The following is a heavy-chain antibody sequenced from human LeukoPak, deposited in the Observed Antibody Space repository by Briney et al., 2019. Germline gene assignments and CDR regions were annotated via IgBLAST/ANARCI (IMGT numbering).Heavy chain of an antibody. V-gene: IGHV3-30*18. J-gene: IGHJ4*02. CDR1: GFTFSSYS. CDR2: ISYDGSNK. D-gene: IGHD5-18*01. CDR3: AKDESNTAMASYYFDY. Sequence: GGSLRLSCAASGFTFSSYSMHWVRQAPGKGLEWVAVISYDGSNKYYADSVKGRFTISRDNSKNTLYLQMNSLRAEDTAVYYCAKDESNTAMASYYFDYWGQGTLVTVSS.